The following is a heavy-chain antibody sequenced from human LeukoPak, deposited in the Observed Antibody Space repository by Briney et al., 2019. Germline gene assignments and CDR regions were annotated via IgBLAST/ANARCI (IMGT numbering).Heavy chain of an antibody. V-gene: IGHV3-23*01. CDR3: ARGPPTYYYDSSGYYQTHDY. D-gene: IGHD3-22*01. CDR2: ISGSGGST. CDR1: GFTFSSYA. Sequence: GGSLRLSCAAFGFTFSSYAMSGVRQAPGKGLEGVSAISGSGGSTYYADSVKGRFTISRDNAKISLYLQMNSLRAEDTAVYYCARGPPTYYYDSSGYYQTHDYWGQGTLVTVSS. J-gene: IGHJ4*02.